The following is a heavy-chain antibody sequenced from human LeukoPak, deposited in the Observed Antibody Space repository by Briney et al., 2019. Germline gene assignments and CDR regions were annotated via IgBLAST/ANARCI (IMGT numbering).Heavy chain of an antibody. J-gene: IGHJ5*02. Sequence: SETLSLTCAVSGGSISSGGYSWSWIRQPPGKGLEWIGYIYHSGSTYHNPSLKSRVTISVDTSKNQFSLKLSSVTAADTAVYYCARGSLGHNWNYEDLARYNWFDPWGQGTLVTVSS. D-gene: IGHD1-7*01. V-gene: IGHV4-30-2*01. CDR3: ARGSLGHNWNYEDLARYNWFDP. CDR2: IYHSGST. CDR1: GGSISSGGYS.